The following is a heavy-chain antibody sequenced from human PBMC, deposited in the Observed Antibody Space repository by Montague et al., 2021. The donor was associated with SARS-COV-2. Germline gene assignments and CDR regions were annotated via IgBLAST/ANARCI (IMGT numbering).Heavy chain of an antibody. CDR2: VYHSGNT. Sequence: SETLSLTCSVSGFSISSGFYWAWIRQSPGKGPEWIGTVYHSGNTHYNPSLKGRVTVSIDTSKNQFSLTVTSVTAADTAVYFCARRGYTGSDYFDYWGQGTLVTVSS. J-gene: IGHJ4*02. D-gene: IGHD5-12*01. CDR1: GFSISSGFY. V-gene: IGHV4-38-2*01. CDR3: ARRGYTGSDYFDY.